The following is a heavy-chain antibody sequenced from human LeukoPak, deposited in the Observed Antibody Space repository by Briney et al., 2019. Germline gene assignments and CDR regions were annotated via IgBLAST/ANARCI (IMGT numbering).Heavy chain of an antibody. CDR2: IYTSGST. Sequence: SETLSLTCTVSGGSISSYYWSWIRQPPGKGLEWIGYIYTSGSTNYNPSLKSRVTISVDTSKNQFSLTLSSVTAADTAVYYCARHLGYGGNNAFDIWGQGTMVAVSS. D-gene: IGHD4-23*01. CDR3: ARHLGYGGNNAFDI. V-gene: IGHV4-4*09. CDR1: GGSISSYY. J-gene: IGHJ3*02.